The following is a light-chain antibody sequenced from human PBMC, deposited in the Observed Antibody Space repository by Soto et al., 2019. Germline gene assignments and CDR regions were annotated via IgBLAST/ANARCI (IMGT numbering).Light chain of an antibody. V-gene: IGKV1-33*01. Sequence: DIQMTQSPSSLSASIGDRVTITCQASQDISNYLNWYQQKPGKAPQLLIYDASNLETGVPSRFSGGGSGTDFTFTISSLQPEDIATYHCQQYDNLPITFGQGTRLEIK. CDR2: DAS. CDR1: QDISNY. CDR3: QQYDNLPIT. J-gene: IGKJ5*01.